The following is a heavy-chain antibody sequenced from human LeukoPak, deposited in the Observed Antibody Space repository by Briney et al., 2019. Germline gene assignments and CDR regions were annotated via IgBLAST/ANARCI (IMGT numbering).Heavy chain of an antibody. V-gene: IGHV1-2*02. CDR3: ARAPSSGYSGYDLDY. CDR1: GYTFTGYY. J-gene: IGHJ4*02. D-gene: IGHD5-12*01. Sequence: ASVKVSCKASGYTFTGYYMHWVRQAPGQGLEWMRWINPNSGGTNYAQKFQGRVTMTRDTSISTAYMELSRLRSDDTAVYYCARAPSSGYSGYDLDYWGQGTLVTVSS. CDR2: INPNSGGT.